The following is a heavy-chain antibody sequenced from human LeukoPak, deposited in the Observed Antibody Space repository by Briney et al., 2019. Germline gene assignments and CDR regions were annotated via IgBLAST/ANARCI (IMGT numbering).Heavy chain of an antibody. V-gene: IGHV4-34*01. Sequence: SETLSLTCTVSGVSISSYYWSWIRQPPGKGPEWIGEINQSGSTNYSPSLKSRVTISVDTSKNQFSLKLTSLTDADTAVYFCARAVAGAFDIWGQGTMVTVSS. CDR3: ARAVAGAFDI. D-gene: IGHD6-19*01. CDR2: INQSGST. CDR1: GVSISSYY. J-gene: IGHJ3*02.